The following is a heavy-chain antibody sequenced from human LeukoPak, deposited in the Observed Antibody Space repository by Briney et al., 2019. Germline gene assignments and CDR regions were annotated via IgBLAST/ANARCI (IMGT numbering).Heavy chain of an antibody. CDR2: ISSSSSYI. CDR1: GFTFSSYA. D-gene: IGHD6-13*01. J-gene: IGHJ4*02. CDR3: ARDLYSSSDY. V-gene: IGHV3-21*01. Sequence: GGSVRLSCAASGFTFSSYAMSWVRQAPGKGLEWVSSISSSSSYIYYADSVKGRFTISRDNAKNSLYLQMNSLRAEDTAVYYCARDLYSSSDYWGQGTLVTVSS.